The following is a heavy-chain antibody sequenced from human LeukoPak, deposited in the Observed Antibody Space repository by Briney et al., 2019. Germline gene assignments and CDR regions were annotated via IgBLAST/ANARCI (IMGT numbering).Heavy chain of an antibody. CDR3: ARTQEDYGDYGYYYYYGMDV. CDR2: IFSNDEK. J-gene: IGHJ6*02. Sequence: KESGPVLVKPTETLTLTCTVSGFSLSNARMGVSWIRQPPGKALEWLAHIFSNDEKSYSTSLKSRLTISKDTSKSQVVLTMTNMDPVDTATYYCARTQEDYGDYGYYYYYGMDVWGQGTTVTVSS. CDR1: GFSLSNARMG. D-gene: IGHD4-17*01. V-gene: IGHV2-26*01.